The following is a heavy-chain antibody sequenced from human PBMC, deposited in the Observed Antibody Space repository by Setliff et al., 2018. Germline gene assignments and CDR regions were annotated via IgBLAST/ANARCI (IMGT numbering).Heavy chain of an antibody. V-gene: IGHV4-4*02. CDR1: GFTFSSYW. CDR2: IYHSGST. D-gene: IGHD1-26*01. J-gene: IGHJ6*03. Sequence: GSLRLSCAASGFTFSSYWMSWVRQPPGKGLEWIGEIYHSGSTNYNPSLKSRVTISVDTSKNQFSLKLSSVTAADTAVYYCARDRLIVGARYAMDVWGKGTTVTVSS. CDR3: ARDRLIVGARYAMDV.